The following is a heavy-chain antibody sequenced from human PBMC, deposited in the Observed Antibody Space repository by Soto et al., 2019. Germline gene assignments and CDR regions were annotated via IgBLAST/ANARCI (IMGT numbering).Heavy chain of an antibody. J-gene: IGHJ4*02. Sequence: GASVKVSCKASGGTFSSYTISWVRQAPGQGLEWMGRIIPILGIANYAQKFQGRVTITADKSTSTAYMLLSSLRSEDMAVYYCARAWSSSRNGFDSWGQGTVVTVSS. CDR3: ARAWSSSRNGFDS. CDR1: GGTFSSYT. D-gene: IGHD6-13*01. V-gene: IGHV1-69*02. CDR2: IIPILGIA.